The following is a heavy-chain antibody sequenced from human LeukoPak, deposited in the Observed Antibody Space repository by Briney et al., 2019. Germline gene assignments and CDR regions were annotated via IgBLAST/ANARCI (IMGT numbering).Heavy chain of an antibody. V-gene: IGHV1-18*01. CDR3: ARWAYYYDSSGYKNWFDP. CDR1: GYTFTSYG. J-gene: IGHJ5*02. D-gene: IGHD3-22*01. Sequence: ASVKVSCKSSGYTFTSYGISWVRQAPGQGLERMGWISAYNGNTNYAQKLQGRVTMTTDTSTSTAYMELRSLRSDDTAVYYCARWAYYYDSSGYKNWFDPWGQGTLVTVSS. CDR2: ISAYNGNT.